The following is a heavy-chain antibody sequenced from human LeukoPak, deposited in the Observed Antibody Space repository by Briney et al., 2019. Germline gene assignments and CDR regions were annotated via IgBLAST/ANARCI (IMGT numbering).Heavy chain of an antibody. J-gene: IGHJ4*02. CDR2: ISYDGSNK. D-gene: IGHD3-10*01. Sequence: GGSLRLSCAASGFTFSSYGMHWVRQAPGKGLEWVAVISYDGSNKYYADSVKGRFTISRDNSKNTLYLQMNSLRAEDTAVYYCAKGATTMVRGVLMGATSDYWGQGTLVTVSS. V-gene: IGHV3-30*18. CDR1: GFTFSSYG. CDR3: AKGATTMVRGVLMGATSDY.